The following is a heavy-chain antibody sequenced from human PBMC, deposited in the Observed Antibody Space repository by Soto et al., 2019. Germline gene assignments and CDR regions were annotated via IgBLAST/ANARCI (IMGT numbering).Heavy chain of an antibody. V-gene: IGHV1-8*02. J-gene: IGHJ4*02. CDR1: GYTFTSYG. CDR2: MNPNSGNT. Sequence: ASVKVSCNASGYTFTSYGINWVRQATGQGLEWMGWMNPNSGNTGYAQKFKGRVTMTRNTSISTAYMELSSLRSEDTAVYYCARGRSYGFPFDYWGQGTPVTVSS. CDR3: ARGRSYGFPFDY. D-gene: IGHD5-18*01.